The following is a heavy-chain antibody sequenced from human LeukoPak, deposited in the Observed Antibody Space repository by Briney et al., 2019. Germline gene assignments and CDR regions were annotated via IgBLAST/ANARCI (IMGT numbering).Heavy chain of an antibody. CDR1: GFSLSSSGVG. J-gene: IGHJ5*01. D-gene: IGHD3-10*01. Sequence: SGPTLVNPTQTLTLTCTFSGFSLSSSGVGVGWIRQPPGKALEWLALIYWDDDKRYSPSLENRVTITKDTSKNQVVLTMTNMDPVDTATYYCAHRPYNSGSAWFDPWGQGTLVTVSS. V-gene: IGHV2-5*02. CDR2: IYWDDDK. CDR3: AHRPYNSGSAWFDP.